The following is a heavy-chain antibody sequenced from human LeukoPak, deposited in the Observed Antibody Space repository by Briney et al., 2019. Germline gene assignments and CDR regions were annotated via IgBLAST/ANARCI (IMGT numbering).Heavy chain of an antibody. CDR3: AKYSTQIGWFDP. Sequence: SETLSLTCTVSGGSISSSVYHWAWIRQPPGKGLEWIANIHYSGTTYYNPSLQSRVTISIDTSRNQFSLRLTSVTAADTAVYYCAKYSTQIGWFDPWGQGPLVTVSS. CDR1: GGSISSSVYH. D-gene: IGHD4-11*01. J-gene: IGHJ5*02. V-gene: IGHV4-39*07. CDR2: IHYSGTT.